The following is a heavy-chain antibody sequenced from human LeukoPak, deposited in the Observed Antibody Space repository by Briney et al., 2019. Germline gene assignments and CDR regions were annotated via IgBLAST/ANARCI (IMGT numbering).Heavy chain of an antibody. CDR1: RYTFTDYY. CDR2: IHPNSGDT. D-gene: IGHD4-17*01. V-gene: IGHV1-2*02. J-gene: IGHJ5*02. Sequence: GASVKVSCKASRYTFTDYYMHWVRQAPGQGLEWMGWIHPNSGDTKSAQRFQGRVTMTRDTSISTAYMELTRLTSDDTAVYYCASYYGHYTRNWMDTWGQGTLVTVSS. CDR3: ASYYGHYTRNWMDT.